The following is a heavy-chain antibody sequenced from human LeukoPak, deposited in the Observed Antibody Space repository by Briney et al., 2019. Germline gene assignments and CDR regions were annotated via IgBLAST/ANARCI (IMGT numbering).Heavy chain of an antibody. J-gene: IGHJ1*01. CDR3: ARTRPQYCSGGSCYLAEYFQH. V-gene: IGHV1-69*01. CDR1: GGTFSSYT. CDR2: IIPIFGTA. Sequence: GSSVKASCKASGGTFSSYTISWVRQAPGQELEWMGGIIPIFGTANYAQKFQGRVTITADESTSTAYMELSSLRSEDTAVYYCARTRPQYCSGGSCYLAEYFQHWGQGTLVTVSS. D-gene: IGHD2-15*01.